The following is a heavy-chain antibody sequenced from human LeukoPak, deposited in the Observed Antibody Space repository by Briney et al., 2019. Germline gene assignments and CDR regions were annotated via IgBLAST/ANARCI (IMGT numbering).Heavy chain of an antibody. V-gene: IGHV4-59*01. D-gene: IGHD1-26*01. J-gene: IGHJ6*03. CDR2: IHYSGST. CDR3: ARVPYSGSYYYYMDV. CDR1: GGSISSYY. Sequence: PSETLSLTCTVSGGSISSYYWSWIRQPPGKGLEWIGYIHYSGSTNYNPSLKSRVTISVDTSKNQFSLKLSSVTAADTAVYYCARVPYSGSYYYYMDVWGKGTTVTVSS.